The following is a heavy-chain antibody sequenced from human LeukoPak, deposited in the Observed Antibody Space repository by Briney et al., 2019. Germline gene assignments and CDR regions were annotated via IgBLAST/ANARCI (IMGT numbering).Heavy chain of an antibody. J-gene: IGHJ4*02. CDR3: ARNYYDSSDYEYYFDY. CDR1: GGSISSYY. Sequence: SETLSLTCTVSGGSISSYYWSWIRQPPGKGLEWLGYIYYSGSTNYNPSLKSRVTISTSKNQFSLKLSSVTAADTAVYYCARNYYDSSDYEYYFDYWGQGTLVTVSS. D-gene: IGHD3-22*01. CDR2: IYYSGST. V-gene: IGHV4-59*01.